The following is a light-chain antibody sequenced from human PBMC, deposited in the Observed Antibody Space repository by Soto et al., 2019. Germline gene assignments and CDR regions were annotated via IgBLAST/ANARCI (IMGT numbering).Light chain of an antibody. V-gene: IGKV1-39*01. CDR1: QSINTN. Sequence: IQVTQSPSSLSASVGDRVTITCRASQSINTNLSWYQQKPGRAPKHLINAASSLQTGVPSRFSGSGSGTDFTLTISSLQPEDFATYYCQQTYGAPRTFGQATKVDIK. J-gene: IGKJ1*01. CDR2: AAS. CDR3: QQTYGAPRT.